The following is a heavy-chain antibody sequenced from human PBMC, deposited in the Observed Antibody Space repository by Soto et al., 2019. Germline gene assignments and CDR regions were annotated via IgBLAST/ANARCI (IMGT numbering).Heavy chain of an antibody. J-gene: IGHJ3*01. Sequence: EVKLLDSGGGLVQPGGSLRLSCAASGFTFTNYAMSWVRQAPGKGLEWVSHITSSGTTKYADSVKGRFTISRDSSSNTLYMQINSRGAGDPALFYCARCLQFYWTRAVFHVGGQGTMVPVS. V-gene: IGHV3-23*01. CDR2: ITSSGTT. CDR3: ARCLQFYWTRAVFHV. CDR1: GFTFTNYA. D-gene: IGHD2-8*01.